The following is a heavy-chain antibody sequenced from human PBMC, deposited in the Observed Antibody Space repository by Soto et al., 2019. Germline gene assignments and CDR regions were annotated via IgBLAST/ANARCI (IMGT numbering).Heavy chain of an antibody. V-gene: IGHV3-30-3*02. CDR3: AKQCNGWSYYLDH. CDR2: ISYEGSTT. CDR1: GFTFSTNA. Sequence: QVQLVESGGGVVQPGRSLRLSCAASGFTFSTNAMHWVRQAPGKGLEWVAVISYEGSTTYYADSVKGRFTISRDNSKNALYLQMNSLRAEDTAVYYCAKQCNGWSYYLDHWGQGTLVTVSS. J-gene: IGHJ4*02. D-gene: IGHD6-19*01.